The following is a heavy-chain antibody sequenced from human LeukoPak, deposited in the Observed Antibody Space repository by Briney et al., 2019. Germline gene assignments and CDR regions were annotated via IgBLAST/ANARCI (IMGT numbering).Heavy chain of an antibody. Sequence: GSAVTVTCKGSGFTFTSSAMQWVRQARGPRLAWIGWIVVGSGNTNYAQKFQERVTITRDKSTSTAYMELSSLRSEDTAVYYCAAARGGSSWYDCWGQGTLVTVSS. CDR1: GFTFTSSA. CDR2: IVVGSGNT. J-gene: IGHJ5*01. CDR3: AAARGGSSWYDC. D-gene: IGHD6-13*01. V-gene: IGHV1-58*02.